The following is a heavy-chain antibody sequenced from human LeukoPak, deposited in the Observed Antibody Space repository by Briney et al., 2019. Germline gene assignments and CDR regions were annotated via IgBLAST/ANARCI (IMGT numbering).Heavy chain of an antibody. V-gene: IGHV3-23*01. CDR1: GFTLSSYA. D-gene: IGHD3-3*01. CDR3: AKDHDFWSGYFPYYFDY. CDR2: ISGSGGST. J-gene: IGHJ4*02. Sequence: PGGSLRLSCAASGFTLSSYAMSWVRQAPGKGLEWVSAISGSGGSTYYADSAKGRFTISRDNSKNTLYLQMNSLRAEDTAVYYCAKDHDFWSGYFPYYFDYWGQGTLVTVSS.